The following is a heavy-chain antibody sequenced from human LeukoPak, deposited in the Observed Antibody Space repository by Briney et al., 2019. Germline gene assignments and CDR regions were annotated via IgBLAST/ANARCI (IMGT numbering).Heavy chain of an antibody. CDR2: MNPNSGST. CDR1: GYTFTSYD. D-gene: IGHD3-10*01. Sequence: GASVKVSCKASGYTFTSYDINWVRQATGQGLEWMGWMNPNSGSTGYAQKFQGRVTMTRNTAISTVYMELSDLRSEDTAVYYCARLPDYYGSGSYNRWGQGTLVTVSS. V-gene: IGHV1-8*01. CDR3: ARLPDYYGSGSYNR. J-gene: IGHJ5*02.